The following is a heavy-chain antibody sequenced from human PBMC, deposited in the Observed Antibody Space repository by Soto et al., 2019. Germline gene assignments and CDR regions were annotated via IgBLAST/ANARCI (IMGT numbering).Heavy chain of an antibody. V-gene: IGHV4-39*07. J-gene: IGHJ6*02. CDR1: GGSICRSSYY. CDR2: IYHSGST. CDR3: ARAGYYYYYGMDV. Sequence: SETMSLTCTVCGGSICRSSYYWGWIRQPPGKGLEWIGNIYHSGSTYYNPSLKSRVTISVDRSKNQFSLKLSSVTAADTAVYYCARAGYYYYYGMDVWGQGTTVTVSS.